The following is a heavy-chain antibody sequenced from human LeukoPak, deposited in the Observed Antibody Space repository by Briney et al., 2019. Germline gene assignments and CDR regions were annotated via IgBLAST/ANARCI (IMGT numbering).Heavy chain of an antibody. J-gene: IGHJ3*02. Sequence: SGESLKISCKGSGYSFTSYWIGWVRQMPGKGLEWMGIIYPGDSDTRYSPSFQGQVTISADKSISTAYLQWSSLKASDTAMYYCARRDSSSWYIDAFDIWGQGTMVTVSS. CDR2: IYPGDSDT. CDR1: GYSFTSYW. D-gene: IGHD6-13*01. CDR3: ARRDSSSWYIDAFDI. V-gene: IGHV5-51*01.